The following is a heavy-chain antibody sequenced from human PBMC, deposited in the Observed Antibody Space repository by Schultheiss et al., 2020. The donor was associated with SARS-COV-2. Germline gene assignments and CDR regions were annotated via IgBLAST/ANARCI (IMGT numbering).Heavy chain of an antibody. D-gene: IGHD5-18*01. J-gene: IGHJ4*02. Sequence: SETLSLTCAVSGGSISSSNWWSWVRQPPGKGLEWIGEINHSGSTNYNPSLKSRVTISVDTSKNQFSLKLSSVTAADTAVYYCARGAEIQLWQFDYWGQGTLVTVSS. CDR1: GGSISSSNW. CDR3: ARGAEIQLWQFDY. V-gene: IGHV4-4*02. CDR2: INHSGST.